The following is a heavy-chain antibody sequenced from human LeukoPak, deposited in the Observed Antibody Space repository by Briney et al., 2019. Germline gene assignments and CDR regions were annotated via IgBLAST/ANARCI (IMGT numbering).Heavy chain of an antibody. CDR2: IYYSGST. D-gene: IGHD1-26*01. CDR1: GGSISGSY. J-gene: IGHJ4*02. Sequence: SETLSLTCTVSGGSISGSYWNWIRQPPGEGREWIGGIYYSGSTSYNPSLKSRVTISVDTSKNQFSLKLSSVTAADTAVYYCAREGRGGSYSRELEYWGQGTLVTVSS. CDR3: AREGRGGSYSRELEY. V-gene: IGHV4-39*07.